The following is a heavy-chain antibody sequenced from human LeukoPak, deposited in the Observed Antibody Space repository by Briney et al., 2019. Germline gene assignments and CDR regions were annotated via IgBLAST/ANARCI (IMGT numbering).Heavy chain of an antibody. V-gene: IGHV4-59*01. D-gene: IGHD2-8*01. CDR1: GGSISSYY. CDR2: IYYSGST. J-gene: IGHJ4*02. Sequence: PSETLSLTCTVSGGSISSYYWSGIRQPPGKGLEWIGYIYYSGSTNYNPSLKSRVTISVDTSKNQFSLKLSSVTAADTAVYYCARSCTNGVCWFDYWGQGTLVTVSS. CDR3: ARSCTNGVCWFDY.